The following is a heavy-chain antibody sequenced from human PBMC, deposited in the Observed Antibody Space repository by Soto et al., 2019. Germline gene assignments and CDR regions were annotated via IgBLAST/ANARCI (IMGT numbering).Heavy chain of an antibody. CDR2: IIPILGIA. Sequence: SVKVSCKASGGTFSSYTISWVRQAPGQGLEWMGRIIPILGIANYAQKFQGRVTITADKSTSTAYMELSSLRSEDTAVYYCASTAAAGHYYYYGMDVWGQGTTVTVSS. V-gene: IGHV1-69*02. CDR3: ASTAAAGHYYYYGMDV. CDR1: GGTFSSYT. J-gene: IGHJ6*02. D-gene: IGHD6-13*01.